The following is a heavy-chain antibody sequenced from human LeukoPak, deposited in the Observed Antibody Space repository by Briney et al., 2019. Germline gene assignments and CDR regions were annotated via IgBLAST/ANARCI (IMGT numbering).Heavy chain of an antibody. CDR1: GFTFSDFW. CDR3: TTDHPIDAEYGDWFDP. J-gene: IGHJ5*02. Sequence: GGSLRLSCAGSGFTFSDFWMTWVRQTPGKGLEWVGRIKSKTDGGTTDYAAPVKGRFTISRDDSKNTLYLQMNSLKTEDTAVYYCTTDHPIDAEYGDWFDPWGQGTLVTVSS. V-gene: IGHV3-15*01. CDR2: IKSKTDGGTT. D-gene: IGHD4-17*01.